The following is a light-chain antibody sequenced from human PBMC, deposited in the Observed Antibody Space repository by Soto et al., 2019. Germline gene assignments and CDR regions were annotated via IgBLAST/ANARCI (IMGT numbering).Light chain of an antibody. CDR1: QSISSY. V-gene: IGKV1-39*01. CDR2: AAS. CDR3: QQSYSTPRWT. Sequence: DIQMTQSPSSLSASVGDRVTITCRASQSISSYLNWYQQKPGKAPTLLIYAASSLQSGVPSRFSGSGSGKDFTLTISSLQPEDFATYYCQQSYSTPRWTFGQGTKVEIK. J-gene: IGKJ1*01.